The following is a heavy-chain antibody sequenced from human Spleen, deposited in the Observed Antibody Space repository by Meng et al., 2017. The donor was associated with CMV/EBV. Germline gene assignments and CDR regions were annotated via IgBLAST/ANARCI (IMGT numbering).Heavy chain of an antibody. J-gene: IGHJ4*02. CDR1: RYTFTDYY. CDR2: VEIEDGET. V-gene: IGHV1-69-2*01. CDR3: AIGATIRY. D-gene: IGHD5-12*01. Sequence: NISCKVSRYTFTDYYIRWAPQAPGEGLEWMGLVEIEDGETVYAEKFQGRVTMTADTPTDTAYLELSSLTSEDTAVYYCAIGATIRYWGQGTLVTVSS.